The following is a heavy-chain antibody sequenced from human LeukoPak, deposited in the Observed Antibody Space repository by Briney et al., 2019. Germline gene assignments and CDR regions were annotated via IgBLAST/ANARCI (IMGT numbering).Heavy chain of an antibody. V-gene: IGHV3-48*02. Sequence: PGGSLRLSCAASGLIFSAYSMNWVRQAPGKGLEWLSYISGGSSPLTYADSVKGRFTISRDNAKKSLYLQMNGLRDEDTAVYYCARDLDWGFDYWGQGTLVTVSS. J-gene: IGHJ4*02. CDR2: ISGGSSPL. D-gene: IGHD3-9*01. CDR1: GLIFSAYS. CDR3: ARDLDWGFDY.